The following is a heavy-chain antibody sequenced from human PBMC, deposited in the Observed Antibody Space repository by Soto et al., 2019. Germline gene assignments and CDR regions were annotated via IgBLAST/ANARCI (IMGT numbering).Heavy chain of an antibody. D-gene: IGHD3-10*01. V-gene: IGHV4-59*01. CDR2: IYYSGST. Sequence: SVTLPVPCSVAGGSISSYYGRWIRQPPGKGLEWIGYIYYSGSTNYNPSLKSRVTISVDTSKNQFSLKLSSVTAADTAVYYCARAPRGNYGYPSYFDYWGQGTLVTVSS. J-gene: IGHJ4*02. CDR3: ARAPRGNYGYPSYFDY. CDR1: GGSISSYY.